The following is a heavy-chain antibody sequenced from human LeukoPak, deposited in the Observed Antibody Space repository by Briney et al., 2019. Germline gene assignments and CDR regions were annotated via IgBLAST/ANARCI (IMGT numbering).Heavy chain of an antibody. V-gene: IGHV5-51*01. D-gene: IGHD2-21*02. CDR3: ARLPYCGGDCYPNWFDP. CDR1: GYSFTSYW. Sequence: GESLKISCKGSGYSFTSYWIGWVRQMPGKGLEWMGIIYPGDSDTRYSPSFQGQVTISADKSISTAYLQWSSLKASDTAMYYCARLPYCGGDCYPNWFDPWGQGTLVTVSS. CDR2: IYPGDSDT. J-gene: IGHJ5*02.